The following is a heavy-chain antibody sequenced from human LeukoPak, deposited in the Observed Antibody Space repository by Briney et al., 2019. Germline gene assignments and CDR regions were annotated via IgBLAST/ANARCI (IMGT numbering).Heavy chain of an antibody. V-gene: IGHV1-2*02. J-gene: IGHJ4*02. Sequence: ASVKVSCKASGYTFTGYYMHWVRRAPGQGLEWMGWINPNSGGTNYAQKFLGRVTMTRDTSISTAYMELSRLRSDDTAVYYCARALYDFWSGYYKDFGYWGQGTLVTVSS. CDR2: INPNSGGT. CDR1: GYTFTGYY. D-gene: IGHD3-3*01. CDR3: ARALYDFWSGYYKDFGY.